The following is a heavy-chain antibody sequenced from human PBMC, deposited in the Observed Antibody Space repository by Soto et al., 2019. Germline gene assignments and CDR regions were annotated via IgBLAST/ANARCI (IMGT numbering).Heavy chain of an antibody. CDR1: GYTFTSYG. CDR3: ARDSAGYSYGSVHYYYYGMDV. D-gene: IGHD5-18*01. J-gene: IGHJ6*02. CDR2: ISAYNGNT. V-gene: IGHV1-18*01. Sequence: ASVKVSCKASGYTFTSYGISWVRQAPGQGLEWMGWISAYNGNTNYAQKLQGRVTMTTDTSTSTAYMELRSLRSDDTAVYYCARDSAGYSYGSVHYYYYGMDVWGQGTTVTSP.